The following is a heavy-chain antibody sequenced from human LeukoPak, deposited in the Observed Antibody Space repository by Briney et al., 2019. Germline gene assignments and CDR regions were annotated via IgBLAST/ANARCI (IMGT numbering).Heavy chain of an antibody. CDR2: INPSGGTT. Sequence: ASVKVSCKASGYAFTSNYMHWVRQAPGQGLEWMGIINPSGGTTSFAQNFQGRVTMTRDMSTNTVYMELSSLRSEDTAVYYCARGTYYFDSGGRNWYFDLWGRGTLVTVSS. CDR1: GYAFTSNY. CDR3: ARGTYYFDSGGRNWYFDL. V-gene: IGHV1-46*01. D-gene: IGHD3-22*01. J-gene: IGHJ2*01.